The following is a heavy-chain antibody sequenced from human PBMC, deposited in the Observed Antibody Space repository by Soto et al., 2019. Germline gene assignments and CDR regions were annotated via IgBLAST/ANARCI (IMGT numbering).Heavy chain of an antibody. V-gene: IGHV1-8*01. Sequence: GASVKVSCKASGYTFTSYDINWVRQATGQGLEWMGWMNPNSGNTGYAQKFQGRVTMTRNTSISTAYMELSSLRSEDTAVYYCARGNSNDLTGPWNYHTYGMAVWAQGPTVPVS. J-gene: IGHJ6*02. CDR3: ARGNSNDLTGPWNYHTYGMAV. CDR2: MNPNSGNT. CDR1: GYTFTSYD. D-gene: IGHD3-9*01.